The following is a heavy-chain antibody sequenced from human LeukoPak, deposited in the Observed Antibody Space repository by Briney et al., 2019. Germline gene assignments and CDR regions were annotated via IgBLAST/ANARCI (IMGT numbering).Heavy chain of an antibody. J-gene: IGHJ3*02. CDR3: ARRDTMVRGVIITGKAFDI. CDR2: ISYDGSNK. V-gene: IGHV3-30*04. Sequence: PGGSLRLSCAASGFTFSSYAMHWVRQAPGKGLEWVAVISYDGSNKYYADSVKGRFTISRDNSKNTLYLQMNSLRAEDTAVYYCARRDTMVRGVIITGKAFDIWGQGTMVTVSS. D-gene: IGHD3-10*01. CDR1: GFTFSSYA.